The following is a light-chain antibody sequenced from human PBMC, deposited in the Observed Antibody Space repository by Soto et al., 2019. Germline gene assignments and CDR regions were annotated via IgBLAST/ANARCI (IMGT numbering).Light chain of an antibody. CDR1: SSNIGSNT. CDR2: SNN. CDR3: AAWDDSLNGPVV. V-gene: IGLV1-44*01. J-gene: IGLJ2*01. Sequence: QAVVTQPPSASGTPGQRVTISCSGSSSNIGSNTVNSYQQLPGTAPKLLIYSNNQRPSGVPDRFSGSKSGTSASLAISGLQSEDEADYYCAAWDDSLNGPVVFGGGTKLTVL.